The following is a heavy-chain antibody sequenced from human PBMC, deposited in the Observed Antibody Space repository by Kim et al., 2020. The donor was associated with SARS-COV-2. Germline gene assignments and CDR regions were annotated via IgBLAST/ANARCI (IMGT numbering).Heavy chain of an antibody. D-gene: IGHD3-16*01. V-gene: IGHV1-46*01. CDR3: SREPYHGGCHFDY. Sequence: SYALNFRCRVTMTRDTSTSTVYMELTSLRSEDTAVYFCSREPYHGGCHFDYWGQGTLVTVSS. J-gene: IGHJ4*02.